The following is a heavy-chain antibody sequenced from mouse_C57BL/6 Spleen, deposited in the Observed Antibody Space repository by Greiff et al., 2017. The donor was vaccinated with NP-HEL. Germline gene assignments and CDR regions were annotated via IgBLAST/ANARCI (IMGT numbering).Heavy chain of an antibody. Sequence: QVQLQQPGAELVRPGTSVKLSCKASGYTFTSYWMHWVKQRPGQGLEWIGVIDPSDSYTNYNQKFKGKATLTVDTSSSTAYMQLSSLTSEDSAVYYCARSITTVVGDYWGQGTTLTVSS. CDR2: IDPSDSYT. CDR1: GYTFTSYW. J-gene: IGHJ2*01. D-gene: IGHD1-1*01. V-gene: IGHV1-59*01. CDR3: ARSITTVVGDY.